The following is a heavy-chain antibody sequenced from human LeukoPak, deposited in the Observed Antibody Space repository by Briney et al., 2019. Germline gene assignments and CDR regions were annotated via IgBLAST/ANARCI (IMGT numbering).Heavy chain of an antibody. CDR1: GGSFSGYY. CDR2: IYTSGST. Sequence: SETLSLTCAVYGGSFSGYYWSWIRQPAGKGLEWIGRIYTSGSTNYNPSLKSRVTMSVDTSKNQFSLKLSSVTAADTAVYYCARGGIAARENAFDIWGQGTMVTVSS. D-gene: IGHD6-6*01. V-gene: IGHV4-59*10. J-gene: IGHJ3*02. CDR3: ARGGIAARENAFDI.